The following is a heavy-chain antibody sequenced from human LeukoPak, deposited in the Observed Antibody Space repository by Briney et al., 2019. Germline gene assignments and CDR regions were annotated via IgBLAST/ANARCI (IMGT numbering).Heavy chain of an antibody. Sequence: ASVKVSCKASGYTFTSYGISWVRQAPGQGLEWMGWINPNSGGTNYAQKFQGRVTMTRDTSISTAYMELSRLRSDDTAVYYCARSRPGGYNWFDPWGQGTLVTVSS. CDR1: GYTFTSYG. D-gene: IGHD3-10*01. J-gene: IGHJ5*02. CDR2: INPNSGGT. V-gene: IGHV1-2*02. CDR3: ARSRPGGYNWFDP.